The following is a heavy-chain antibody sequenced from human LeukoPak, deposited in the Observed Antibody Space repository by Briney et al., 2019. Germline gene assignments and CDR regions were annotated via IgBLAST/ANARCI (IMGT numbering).Heavy chain of an antibody. CDR3: AREYSSSSGDAFDI. V-gene: IGHV3-48*03. Sequence: PGGSLRLSCAASGFTFSSYEMNWVRQAPGKGLEWVSYISSSGSTIYYADSVKGRFTISRDNAKNSLYLQMNSLRAEDTAVYYCAREYSSSSGDAFDIWGQGTMVTVSS. D-gene: IGHD6-6*01. CDR1: GFTFSSYE. J-gene: IGHJ3*02. CDR2: ISSSGSTI.